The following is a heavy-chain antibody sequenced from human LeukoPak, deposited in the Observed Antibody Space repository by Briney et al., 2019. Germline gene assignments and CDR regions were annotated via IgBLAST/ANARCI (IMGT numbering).Heavy chain of an antibody. D-gene: IGHD1-14*01. V-gene: IGHV3-49*03. CDR2: IRSKVYGGTT. CDR1: GFTFGDYA. CDR3: TRGRKYFDY. J-gene: IGHJ4*02. Sequence: GGSLRLSCTTSGFTFGDYAMSWFRQAPGKGLEWVGVIRSKVYGGTTDYAASVKGRFTISRDDSKSIAYLQMNSLKTEDTAVYYCTRGRKYFDYWGQGTLVTVSS.